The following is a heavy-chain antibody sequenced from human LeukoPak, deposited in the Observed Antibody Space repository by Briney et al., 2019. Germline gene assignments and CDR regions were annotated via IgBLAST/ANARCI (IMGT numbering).Heavy chain of an antibody. V-gene: IGHV3-7*01. CDR3: ARGTLYYGSESYDY. CDR1: GFTYSHYG. D-gene: IGHD3-10*01. J-gene: IGHJ4*02. CDR2: INQDGSET. Sequence: TGGSLRLSCVASGFTYSHYGMNWVRQAPGKGLEWVANINQDGSETFYVDSVKGRFTISRDNAKQSLYLQMNSLRAEDTAVYYCARGTLYYGSESYDYWGQGTLVTVSS.